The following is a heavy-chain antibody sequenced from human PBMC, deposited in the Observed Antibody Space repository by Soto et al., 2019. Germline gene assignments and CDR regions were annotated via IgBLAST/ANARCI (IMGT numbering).Heavy chain of an antibody. J-gene: IGHJ5*02. D-gene: IGHD1-26*01. V-gene: IGHV4-59*01. CDR1: GGSISSYY. CDR3: ARCLFSYGARFDP. Sequence: SETLSLTCTVSGGSISSYYWSWIRQPPGKGLEWIGYIYYSGSTNYNPSLKSRVTISVDTSKNQFSLKLSSVTAADTAVYYCARCLFSYGARFDPWGQGTLVTVPQ. CDR2: IYYSGST.